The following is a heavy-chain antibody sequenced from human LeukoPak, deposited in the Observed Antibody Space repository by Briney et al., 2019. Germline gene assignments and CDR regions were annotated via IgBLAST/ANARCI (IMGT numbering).Heavy chain of an antibody. J-gene: IGHJ4*02. Sequence: GGSLRLSCAVSGFTLSNYWMSWVRQAPGKGLEWVANINQDGSEKYYVDSVKGRFTISRDNAENSLYLQMNSLRAEDTAVYFCVSTMTFDYWGQGTLVTVSS. CDR2: INQDGSEK. CDR1: GFTLSNYW. V-gene: IGHV3-7*01. CDR3: VSTMTFDY. D-gene: IGHD3-22*01.